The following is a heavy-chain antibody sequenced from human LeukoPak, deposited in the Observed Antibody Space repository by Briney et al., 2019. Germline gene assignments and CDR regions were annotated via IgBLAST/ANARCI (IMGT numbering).Heavy chain of an antibody. CDR1: GYTFTGYY. CDR2: INPNSGGT. V-gene: IGHV1-2*02. J-gene: IGHJ5*02. D-gene: IGHD3-3*01. CDR3: ARDYDFWSGYYNWFDP. Sequence: ASVKVSCKASGYTFTGYYMHWVRQTPGQRLEWMRWINPNSGGTNYAQKFQGRVTMTRDTSISTAYMELSRLRSDDTAVYYCARDYDFWSGYYNWFDPWGQGTLVTVSS.